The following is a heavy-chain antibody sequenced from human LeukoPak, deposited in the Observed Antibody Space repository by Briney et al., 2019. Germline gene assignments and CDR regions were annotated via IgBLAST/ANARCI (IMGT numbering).Heavy chain of an antibody. V-gene: IGHV3-23*01. CDR1: GFTFNNYA. CDR3: AKDRVVVVPAAIFDY. J-gene: IGHJ4*02. D-gene: IGHD2-2*02. CDR2: ISGSGGST. Sequence: GGSLRLSCEASGFTFNNYAMSWVRQAPWKGLEWVSAISGSGGSTYYADSVKGRFTISRDNSKNTLYLQMNSLRAEDTAVYYCAKDRVVVVPAAIFDYWGQGTLVTVSS.